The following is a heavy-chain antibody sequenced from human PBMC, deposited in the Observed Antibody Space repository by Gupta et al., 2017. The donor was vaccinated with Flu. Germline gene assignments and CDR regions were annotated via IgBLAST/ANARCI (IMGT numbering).Heavy chain of an antibody. CDR3: SRGYRSSWSYDAFDI. J-gene: IGHJ3*02. Sequence: MNWVRQAQGKGLEWVGRTRKKANSYTTEYAESVTGRFTILRDDSKTSLYLQMNRLKTEDTAVYYCSRGYRSSWSYDAFDIWGQGTMVTVSS. V-gene: IGHV3-72*01. D-gene: IGHD6-13*01. CDR2: TRKKANSYTT.